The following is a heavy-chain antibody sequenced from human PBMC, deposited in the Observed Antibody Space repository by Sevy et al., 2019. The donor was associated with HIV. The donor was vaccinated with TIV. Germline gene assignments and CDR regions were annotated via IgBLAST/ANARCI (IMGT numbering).Heavy chain of an antibody. CDR3: AREIYFYENSGFYYFDS. D-gene: IGHD3-22*01. V-gene: IGHV4-61*01. CDR2: VSYSGRT. Sequence: SETLSLTCNVSVASVSSGKYYWTWIRQPPGKDLEWIGHVSYSGRTNYNPSLKSRVTISEDTSKNQFSLSLYSVTAADTATYYCAREIYFYENSGFYYFDSWGLGILVTVSS. CDR1: VASVSSGKYY. J-gene: IGHJ4*02.